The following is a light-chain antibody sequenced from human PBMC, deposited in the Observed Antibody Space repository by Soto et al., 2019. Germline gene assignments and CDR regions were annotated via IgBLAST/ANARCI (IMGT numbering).Light chain of an antibody. CDR2: GAS. V-gene: IGKV3-15*01. Sequence: EIVMTQSPATLSVSPGERATLSCRASQSVSSNLAWYQQKPGQAPRLLIYGASTRATGIPGRFSGSGSGTDFTLNISSLQSEDFAVYYCQQYKNWLFTFGPGTKVDIK. J-gene: IGKJ3*01. CDR3: QQYKNWLFT. CDR1: QSVSSN.